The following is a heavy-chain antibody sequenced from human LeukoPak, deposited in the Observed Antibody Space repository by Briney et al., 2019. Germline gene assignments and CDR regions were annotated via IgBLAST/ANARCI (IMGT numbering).Heavy chain of an antibody. CDR2: IYHSGST. J-gene: IGHJ4*02. CDR3: ASTIVVVPVAISEGVDYYFDY. CDR1: GYSISSGYY. V-gene: IGHV4-38-2*02. Sequence: SETLSLTCTVSGYSISSGYYWGWIRQPPGKGLEWIGSIYHSGSTYYNPSLKSRVTISVDTSKNQFSLKLSSVTAADTAVYYCASTIVVVPVAISEGVDYYFDYWGQGTLVTVSS. D-gene: IGHD2-2*02.